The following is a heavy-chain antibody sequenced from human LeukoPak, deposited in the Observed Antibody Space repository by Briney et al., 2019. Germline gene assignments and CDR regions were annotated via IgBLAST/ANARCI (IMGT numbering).Heavy chain of an antibody. Sequence: SETLSLTCAVYGGSYSGYYWSWIRQPPGKGLEWIGEINHSGSTNYNPSLKSRVTISVDTSKNQFSLKLSSVTAADTAVYYCARRRFLYSSGWYGNWFDPWGQGTLVTVSS. D-gene: IGHD6-19*01. CDR2: INHSGST. CDR1: GGSYSGYY. CDR3: ARRRFLYSSGWYGNWFDP. V-gene: IGHV4-34*01. J-gene: IGHJ5*02.